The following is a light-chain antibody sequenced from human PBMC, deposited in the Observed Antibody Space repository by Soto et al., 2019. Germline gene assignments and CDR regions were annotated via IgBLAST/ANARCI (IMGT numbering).Light chain of an antibody. CDR2: DVS. CDR1: SSDVGGYNY. Sequence: QSVLTQPASVSGSPGQSITISCTGTSSDVGGYNYVSWYQQHPGKAPKLMIYDVSNRPSGVSNRFSGSKSGNTASLTISGLQAEDEVDYYCSSYTSSSLYVFGTGTRSPS. CDR3: SSYTSSSLYV. V-gene: IGLV2-14*01. J-gene: IGLJ1*01.